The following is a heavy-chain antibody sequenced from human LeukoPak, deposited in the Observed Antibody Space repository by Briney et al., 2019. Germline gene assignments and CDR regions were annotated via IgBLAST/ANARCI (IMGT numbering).Heavy chain of an antibody. V-gene: IGHV4-4*02. J-gene: IGHJ4*02. CDR2: IYHSGST. Sequence: PSGTLSLTCAVSGGSISSSNWWSWVRQPPGKGLEWIGEIYHSGSTNYNPSLKSRVTISVDKSKNQFSLKLSSVTAADTAVYYCARYDYGGNGPFDYWGQGTLVTVSS. CDR1: GGSISSSNW. D-gene: IGHD4-23*01. CDR3: ARYDYGGNGPFDY.